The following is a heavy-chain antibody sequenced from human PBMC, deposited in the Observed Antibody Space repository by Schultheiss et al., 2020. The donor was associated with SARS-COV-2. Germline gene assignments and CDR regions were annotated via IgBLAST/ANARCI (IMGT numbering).Heavy chain of an antibody. CDR2: INHSGST. V-gene: IGHV4-34*01. J-gene: IGHJ4*02. CDR1: GGSFSGYY. D-gene: IGHD3-10*01. Sequence: SETLSLTCAVYGGSFSGYYWTWIRQPPGKGLEWIGEINHSGSTNYNPSLKSRVTISVDTSKNQFSLKLSSVTAADTAVYYCARDPDIPRGFDYWGQGTLVTVSS. CDR3: ARDPDIPRGFDY.